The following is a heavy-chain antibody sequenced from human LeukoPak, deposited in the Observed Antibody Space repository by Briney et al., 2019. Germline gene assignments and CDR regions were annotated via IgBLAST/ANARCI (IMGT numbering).Heavy chain of an antibody. CDR1: GFTFSSFA. CDR3: ARDGGAWIQLWLAFDF. V-gene: IGHV3-30-3*01. CDR2: ISYDRTNK. J-gene: IGHJ4*02. Sequence: PGGSLRLSCAASGFTFSSFAMHWVRQAPGKGLEWVATISYDRTNKYYADSVKGRFTISRDNSENTLYLQMNSLKIEDTAVYYCARDGGAWIQLWLAFDFWGQGTLVTVSS. D-gene: IGHD5-18*01.